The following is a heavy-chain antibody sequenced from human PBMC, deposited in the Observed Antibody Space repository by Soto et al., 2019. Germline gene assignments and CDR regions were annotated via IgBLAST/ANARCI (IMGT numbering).Heavy chain of an antibody. CDR1: GFTFSNAW. CDR3: TTDSKSSGSYPHYYYGMDV. D-gene: IGHD1-26*01. Sequence: GGSLRLSCAASGFTFSNAWMSWVRQAPGKGLEWVGRIKSKTDGGTTDYAAPVKGRFTISRDDSKNTLYLQMNSLKTEDTAVYYCTTDSKSSGSYPHYYYGMDVWGQGTTVTVSS. J-gene: IGHJ6*02. CDR2: IKSKTDGGTT. V-gene: IGHV3-15*01.